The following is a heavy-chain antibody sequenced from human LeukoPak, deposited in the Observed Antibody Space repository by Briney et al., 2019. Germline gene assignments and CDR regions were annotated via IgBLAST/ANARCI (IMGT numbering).Heavy chain of an antibody. J-gene: IGHJ6*02. D-gene: IGHD6-13*01. CDR3: ARQKYSGNMDV. Sequence: ESGGSLRLSCAASGFTFSSYAMHWVRQAPGKGLEWVAVISYDGSNKYYADSVKGRFTISRDNSKNTLYLQMNSLRAEDTAVYYCARQKYSGNMDVWGQGTTVTVSS. CDR2: ISYDGSNK. CDR1: GFTFSSYA. V-gene: IGHV3-30-3*01.